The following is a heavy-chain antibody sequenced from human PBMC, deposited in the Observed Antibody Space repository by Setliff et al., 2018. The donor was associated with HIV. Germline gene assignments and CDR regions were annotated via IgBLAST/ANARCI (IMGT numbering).Heavy chain of an antibody. D-gene: IGHD3-3*01. Sequence: SETLSLTCTVSGASINSHYWNWVRQSPAKGLEWIGYYYNGGTSYNPSLQSRVTISVDTSKNQFSLKLTSVTAADTAVYYCAKEGGLYFGMLIHDAIDLWGQGTMVTV. CDR1: GASINSHY. V-gene: IGHV4-59*11. CDR2: YYNGGT. J-gene: IGHJ3*01. CDR3: AKEGGLYFGMLIHDAIDL.